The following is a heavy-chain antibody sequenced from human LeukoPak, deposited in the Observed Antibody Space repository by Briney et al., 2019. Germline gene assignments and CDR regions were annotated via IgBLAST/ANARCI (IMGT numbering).Heavy chain of an antibody. V-gene: IGHV3-74*01. CDR3: ANTHMVYYDY. D-gene: IGHD3-10*01. J-gene: IGHJ4*02. CDR2: INSDGSSR. Sequence: GRSLGLSCAPSGLTLSSNWMHWVRQATAKGLVWVSRINSDGSSRSYADSVKGRFTISRDNAKNTLYLQMNSLRAEDTAVYYCANTHMVYYDYWGQGTLVTVSS. CDR1: GLTLSSNW.